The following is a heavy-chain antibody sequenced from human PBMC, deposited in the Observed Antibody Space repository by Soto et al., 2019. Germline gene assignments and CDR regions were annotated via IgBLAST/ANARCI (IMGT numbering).Heavy chain of an antibody. Sequence: QIQLVQSGTEMKKPGASVKVSCKASGYTFTTYGITWVRQAPGQGLEWMGWINPYNGNTNYPQKFQGRVTMTTDTSTSTAYMELRSLRSDDTAVYYCAIGVAAASDYWGQGTLITVSS. J-gene: IGHJ4*02. V-gene: IGHV1-18*01. D-gene: IGHD6-19*01. CDR2: INPYNGNT. CDR3: AIGVAAASDY. CDR1: GYTFTTYG.